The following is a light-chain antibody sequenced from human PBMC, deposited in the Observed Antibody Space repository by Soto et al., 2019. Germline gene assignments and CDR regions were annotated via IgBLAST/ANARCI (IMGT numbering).Light chain of an antibody. Sequence: DIQMNQSPSSLSASIGDRVTITCRASQDINSYLAWYQQKPGKAPNLMIYEASILQRGVPSRLSGSNSGNDFTLTISSLQAEECATDDGQQTRSYPSTFGGGTKVDIK. J-gene: IGKJ4*01. CDR2: EAS. V-gene: IGKV1-9*01. CDR3: QQTRSYPST. CDR1: QDINSY.